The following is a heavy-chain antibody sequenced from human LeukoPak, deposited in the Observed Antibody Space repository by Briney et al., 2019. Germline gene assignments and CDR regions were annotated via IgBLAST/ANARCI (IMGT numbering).Heavy chain of an antibody. V-gene: IGHV4-39*07. CDR2: INHSGST. CDR1: GGSISSSSYY. Sequence: SETLSLTCTVSGGSISSSSYYWGWIRQPPGKGLEWIGEINHSGSTNYNPSLKSRVTISVDTSRNQFSLKLSSVTAADTAVYYCARKRPAARRIGWFDPWGQGTLVTVSS. CDR3: ARKRPAARRIGWFDP. J-gene: IGHJ5*02. D-gene: IGHD2-2*01.